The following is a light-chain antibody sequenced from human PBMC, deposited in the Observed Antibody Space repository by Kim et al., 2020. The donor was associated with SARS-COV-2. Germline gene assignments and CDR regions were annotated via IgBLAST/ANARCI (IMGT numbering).Light chain of an antibody. V-gene: IGKV1-5*03. CDR1: QSINIW. CDR2: KAS. Sequence: ASVGDRVTITCRASQSINIWLAWYQQKPGKAPKLLIYKASSLESGVPSRFSGSESGTEFTLTISSLQPDDFATYYRQQYNTYPWTFGQGTKVDIK. CDR3: QQYNTYPWT. J-gene: IGKJ1*01.